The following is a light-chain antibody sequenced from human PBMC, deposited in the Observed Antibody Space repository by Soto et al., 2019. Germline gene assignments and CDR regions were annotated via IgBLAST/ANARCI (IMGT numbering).Light chain of an antibody. CDR3: TTYTTSSFYLV. Sequence: QSALTQPASVSGSPGQSITISCTGNSSDVGGYNYVSWYQHHPSKAPKLMIYDVTNRPSGVSNRFSGSKSGYTASLTISGLHAEDEADYFRTTYTTSSFYLVFGGGTNLTVL. CDR2: DVT. J-gene: IGLJ3*02. CDR1: SSDVGGYNY. V-gene: IGLV2-14*03.